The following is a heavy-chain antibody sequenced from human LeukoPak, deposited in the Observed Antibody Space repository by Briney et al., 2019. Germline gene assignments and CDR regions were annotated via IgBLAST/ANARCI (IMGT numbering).Heavy chain of an antibody. Sequence: SETLSLTCTVSGGSISSYYWSWIRQPPGKGLEWIGYIYYSGSTNYSPSLKSRVTISVDTSKNRFSLRLSSLTAADTAVYFCAGSGWSFDAFDFWGQGTIVTVSS. CDR2: IYYSGST. CDR1: GGSISSYY. CDR3: AGSGWSFDAFDF. D-gene: IGHD6-19*01. J-gene: IGHJ3*01. V-gene: IGHV4-59*08.